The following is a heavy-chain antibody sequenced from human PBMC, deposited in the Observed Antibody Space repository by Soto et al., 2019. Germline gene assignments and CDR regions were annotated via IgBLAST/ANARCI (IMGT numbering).Heavy chain of an antibody. V-gene: IGHV4-39*01. CDR2: VFYSGST. CDR1: GGSITRSAYY. D-gene: IGHD3-10*01. Sequence: SETLSLTCTVSGGSITRSAYYWGWIRQPPGKGLEWIGNVFYSGSTYYNPSLKSRVTISVDTSKNQFSLNLTSVTAADTAVYYCARHWFSYKCMDVWGQGTTVTVSS. J-gene: IGHJ6*02. CDR3: ARHWFSYKCMDV.